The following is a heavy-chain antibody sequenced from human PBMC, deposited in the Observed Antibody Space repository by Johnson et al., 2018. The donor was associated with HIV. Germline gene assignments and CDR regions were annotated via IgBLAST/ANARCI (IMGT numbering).Heavy chain of an antibody. J-gene: IGHJ3*02. CDR3: ARDPFGYSYGFDAFDI. D-gene: IGHD5-18*01. CDR2: IKSKTDGGTT. V-gene: IGHV3-15*01. Sequence: VQLVESGGGVVQPGGSLRLSCAASGFTFSNAWMSWVRQAPGKGLEWVGRIKSKTDGGTTDYAAPVKDRFTISRDDSKNTLYLQMNSLRAEDTAVYDCARDPFGYSYGFDAFDIWGQGTMVTVSS. CDR1: GFTFSNAW.